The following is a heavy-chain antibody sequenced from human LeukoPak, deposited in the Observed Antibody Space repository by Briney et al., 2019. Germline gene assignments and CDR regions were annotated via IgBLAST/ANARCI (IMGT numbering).Heavy chain of an antibody. CDR3: AKDKGIAAAPLDYMDV. J-gene: IGHJ6*03. CDR2: ISDSGGST. V-gene: IGHV3-23*01. CDR1: GFTFSSYA. Sequence: GGSLRLSCAASGFTFSSYAMSWVRQAPGKGLEWVSTISDSGGSTYYADSVTGRFTISRDNSKNTLYLQMNSLRAEDTAVYYCAKDKGIAAAPLDYMDVWGKGTTVTVSS. D-gene: IGHD6-13*01.